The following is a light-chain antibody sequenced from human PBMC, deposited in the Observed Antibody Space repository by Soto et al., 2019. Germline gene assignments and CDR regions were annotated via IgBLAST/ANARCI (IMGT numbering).Light chain of an antibody. CDR3: QQYYSYAWT. CDR1: QGISSY. V-gene: IGKV1-8*01. CDR2: TAS. J-gene: IGKJ1*01. Sequence: AIRMTQSPSSFSASTGDRVTITCRASQGISSYLAWYQQKPGKAPKLLIYTASTLQSGVPSRFSGSGSGTDFPLTISCLQSEDFPTYYCQQYYSYAWTFGQGTKV.